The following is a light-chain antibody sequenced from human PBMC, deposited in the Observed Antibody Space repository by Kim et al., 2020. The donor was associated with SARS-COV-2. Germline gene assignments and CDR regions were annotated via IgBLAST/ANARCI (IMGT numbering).Light chain of an antibody. J-gene: IGKJ4*01. Sequence: ASVGDRGTITCQASQDIRKYLNWYQQKAGKEPKVLIYDASILGTGGPPRIIGSGSGTEVTFTITSLQSEDFATYYCQQYDDLPISFGGGTKVDIK. CDR1: QDIRKY. V-gene: IGKV1-33*01. CDR2: DAS. CDR3: QQYDDLPIS.